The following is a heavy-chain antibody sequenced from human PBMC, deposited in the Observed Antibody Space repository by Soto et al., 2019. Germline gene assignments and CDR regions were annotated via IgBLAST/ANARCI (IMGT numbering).Heavy chain of an antibody. D-gene: IGHD6-19*01. Sequence: GGSLRLSCSASGFTFSSYAMHWVRQAPGKGLEYVSAISSNGGSTYYADSVKGRFTISRDNSKNTLYLQMSSLRAEDTAVYYCVRTQIAVVAFWFDYWGQGTLVTVSS. J-gene: IGHJ4*02. CDR1: GFTFSSYA. CDR3: VRTQIAVVAFWFDY. V-gene: IGHV3-64D*08. CDR2: ISSNGGST.